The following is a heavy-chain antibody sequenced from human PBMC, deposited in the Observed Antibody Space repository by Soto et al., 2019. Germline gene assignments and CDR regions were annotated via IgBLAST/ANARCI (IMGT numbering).Heavy chain of an antibody. J-gene: IGHJ6*02. V-gene: IGHV3-21*01. Sequence: EVQLVESGGGLVKPGGSLRLSCAASGFTFGTYTMNWVRQAPGKGLEWVSSISSSSSYRYYTDSVKGRFTISRDNAKNALYLQLNGLRAENTAVYYCARVVDYYDPYYYYDMDVWGQGTTVTDSS. CDR1: GFTFGTYT. CDR3: ARVVDYYDPYYYYDMDV. D-gene: IGHD3-22*01. CDR2: ISSSSSYR.